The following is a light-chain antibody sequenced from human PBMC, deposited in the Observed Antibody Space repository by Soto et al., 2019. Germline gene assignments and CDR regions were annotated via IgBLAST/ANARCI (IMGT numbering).Light chain of an antibody. V-gene: IGLV2-14*03. Sequence: QSVLTQPASVSGSPGQSIAISCTGASSDIGAYNYVSWYQHHPGKAPKLIIYDATKRPSGVSDRFSGSKSGNTASLTISGLRAEDEGDYYCRSYTSSSTLVFGGGNKVTVL. J-gene: IGLJ2*01. CDR2: DAT. CDR1: SSDIGAYNY. CDR3: RSYTSSSTLV.